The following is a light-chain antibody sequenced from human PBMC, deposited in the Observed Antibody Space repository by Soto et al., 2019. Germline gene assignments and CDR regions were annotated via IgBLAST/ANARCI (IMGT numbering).Light chain of an antibody. J-gene: IGKJ4*01. V-gene: IGKV1-27*01. CDR1: QGIDTY. CDR2: AAS. CDR3: QKCKVAPFT. Sequence: DSQMTQSPSSLSASVGDRVTITCRASQGIDTYLAWYQQKPGKAPKLLIYAASTLQSGVPSRFTGSGSGTDFTLTISSLHTEDAATYDCQKCKVAPFTFGGGNKVEIK.